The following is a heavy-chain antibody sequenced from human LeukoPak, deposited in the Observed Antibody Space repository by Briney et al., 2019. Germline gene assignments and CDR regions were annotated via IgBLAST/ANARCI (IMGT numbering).Heavy chain of an antibody. V-gene: IGHV4-4*07. CDR3: AREGRDGDYEGY. CDR1: GASLNSYY. J-gene: IGHJ4*02. Sequence: SETLSLTCTGSGASLNSYYWSWIRQPARKGLEWIGRLYSGGSTNYRPSLKSRVTLSVDTSKNQFSLRLSSLTVADTAVYYCAREGRDGDYEGYWGQGTLVTVSS. CDR2: LYSGGST. D-gene: IGHD4-17*01.